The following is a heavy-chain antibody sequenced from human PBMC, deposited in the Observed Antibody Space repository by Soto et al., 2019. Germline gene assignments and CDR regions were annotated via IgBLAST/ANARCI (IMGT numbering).Heavy chain of an antibody. CDR2: IKSKTDGGTT. CDR3: TTGVWQLDVMYYFDY. D-gene: IGHD6-6*01. V-gene: IGHV3-15*07. CDR1: GFTFSNAW. Sequence: GGSLRLSCAASGFTFSNAWMNWVRQAPGKGLEWVGRIKSKTDGGTTDYAAPVKGRFTISRDDSKNTLYLQMNSLKTEDTAVYYCTTGVWQLDVMYYFDYWGQGTLVTVSS. J-gene: IGHJ4*02.